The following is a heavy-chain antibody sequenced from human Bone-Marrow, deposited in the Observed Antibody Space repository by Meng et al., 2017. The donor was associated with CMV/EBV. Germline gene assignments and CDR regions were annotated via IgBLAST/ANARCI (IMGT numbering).Heavy chain of an antibody. CDR3: AREREDY. V-gene: IGHV1-2*02. CDR2: MNPNSGGT. CDR1: GYTFTGYY. J-gene: IGHJ4*02. Sequence: ASVKVSCKTSGYTFTGYYLHCVRQAPGQGLEWMGWMNPNSGGTRYAQRFQGRVTMTRDTSISTAYMELNRLTSDDTAVYYCAREREDYWGQGTLVTVSS.